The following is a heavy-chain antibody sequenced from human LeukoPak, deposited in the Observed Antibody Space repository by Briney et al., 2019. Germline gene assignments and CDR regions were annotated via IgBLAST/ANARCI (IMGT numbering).Heavy chain of an antibody. Sequence: PGGPLRLSCAASGFTFSSYSMNWVRQAPGKGLEWVSSISSSSSYIYYTDSVKRRFTISRDNAKTSLYLQMNSLRAEDTAVYYCASLRFGYWGQGTLVTVSS. J-gene: IGHJ4*02. CDR2: ISSSSSYI. CDR3: ASLRFGY. CDR1: GFTFSSYS. V-gene: IGHV3-21*01.